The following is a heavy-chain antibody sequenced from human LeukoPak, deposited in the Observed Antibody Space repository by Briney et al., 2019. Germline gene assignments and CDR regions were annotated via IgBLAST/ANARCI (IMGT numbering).Heavy chain of an antibody. J-gene: IGHJ3*02. CDR3: AKGSREWELLDGFDM. CDR2: ISGSGART. CDR1: GFTFSSYD. D-gene: IGHD1-26*01. V-gene: IGHV3-23*01. Sequence: PGGSLRLSCAASGFTFSSYDMTWVRQAPGKGLDWVSGISGSGARTDYADSVKGRFTISRDNAKNTLYLQMNSLRAEDTAVYYCAKGSREWELLDGFDMRGEGTELSVSS.